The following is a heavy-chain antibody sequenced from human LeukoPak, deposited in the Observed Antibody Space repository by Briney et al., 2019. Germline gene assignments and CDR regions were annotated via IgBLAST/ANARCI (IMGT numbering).Heavy chain of an antibody. CDR2: IFHSGHT. CDR1: GDSIITNHW. CDR3: ASARWDC. J-gene: IGHJ4*02. D-gene: IGHD5-24*01. Sequence: PSETLSLTCGVSGDSIITNHWWSWVRPPPGKGLEWMGEIFHSGHTNYNPSLKSRVTISLDKSRNQFSLNLIYVTAADTAVYYCASARWDCWGQGTLVTVSS. V-gene: IGHV4/OR15-8*02.